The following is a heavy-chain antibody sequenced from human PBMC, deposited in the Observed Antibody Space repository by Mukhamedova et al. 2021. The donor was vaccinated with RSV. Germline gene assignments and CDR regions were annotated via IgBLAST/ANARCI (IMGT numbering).Heavy chain of an antibody. J-gene: IGHJ4*02. Sequence: VRQPPGKGLEWIGEIYHSGSTNYNPSLKGRVTISVDKSKNQFSLKLSSVTAADTAVYYCARANVDTAMVTPFDYWGQGTLVTVS. D-gene: IGHD5-18*01. V-gene: IGHV4-4*02. CDR2: IYHSGST. CDR3: ARANVDTAMVTPFDY.